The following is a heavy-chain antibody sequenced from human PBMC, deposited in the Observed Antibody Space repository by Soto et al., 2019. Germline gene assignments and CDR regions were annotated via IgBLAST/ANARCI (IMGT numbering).Heavy chain of an antibody. CDR2: IDESGDS. D-gene: IGHD1-1*01. J-gene: IGHJ4*02. V-gene: IGHV4-39*02. CDR3: AREGGYVDY. CDR1: VGPIISSSHY. Sequence: SETLSLTCTFSVGPIISSSHYWGWIRQSPGTGLEWIGSIDESGDSYYNPSLKSRVTILVDTSKNQFSLKLMSVTGADSAIYYCAREGGYVDYWGQGTLVTVSS.